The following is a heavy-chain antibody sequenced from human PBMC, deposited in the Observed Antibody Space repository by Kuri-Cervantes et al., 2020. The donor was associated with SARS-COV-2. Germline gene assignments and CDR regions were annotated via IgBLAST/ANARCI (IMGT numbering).Heavy chain of an antibody. CDR1: GGPISSYY. CDR3: ARDHGSFRITAAGIDAFDI. CDR2: IYYSAST. J-gene: IGHJ3*02. V-gene: IGHV4-59*01. D-gene: IGHD6-13*01. Sequence: SETLSLTCTASGGPISSYYWSWIRQPPGKGLEWIGYIYYSASTNYNPSLKSRVTISVDTSKNQFSLKLSSVTAADTAVYYCARDHGSFRITAAGIDAFDIWGQGTMVTVSS.